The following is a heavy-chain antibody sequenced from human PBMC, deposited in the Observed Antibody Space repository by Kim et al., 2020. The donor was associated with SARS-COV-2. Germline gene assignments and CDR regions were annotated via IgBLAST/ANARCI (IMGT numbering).Heavy chain of an antibody. Sequence: ASVKVSCKASGYTFTNYNMHWVRHAPGQTPQWMGWINGDDGDTNYSQEFQDRVTLTMDKSASTAYMELSSLRSEDTAIYYCARVLFGSGNSWFDPWGQGTLVTVSA. CDR3: ARVLFGSGNSWFDP. D-gene: IGHD5-12*01. CDR2: INGDDGDT. J-gene: IGHJ5*01. V-gene: IGHV1-3*01. CDR1: GYTFTNYN.